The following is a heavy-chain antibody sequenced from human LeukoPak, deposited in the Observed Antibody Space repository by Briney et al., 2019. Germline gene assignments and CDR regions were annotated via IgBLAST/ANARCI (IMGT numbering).Heavy chain of an antibody. CDR3: ANARSSGWYESDY. Sequence: PGGSLRLSCAASGFIFSTYGFHWVRQAPGEGLEWVAVISYDGSDAYYADSVKGRFTISRDNSKNTVFPQMNSLRAEDTAVYYCANARSSGWYESDYWGQGTMVTVSS. J-gene: IGHJ4*02. CDR1: GFIFSTYG. D-gene: IGHD6-19*01. V-gene: IGHV3-30*18. CDR2: ISYDGSDA.